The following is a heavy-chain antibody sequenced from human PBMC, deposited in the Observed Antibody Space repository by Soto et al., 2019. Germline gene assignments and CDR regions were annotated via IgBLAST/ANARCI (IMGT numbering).Heavy chain of an antibody. CDR3: ARPQFSGTYHDTFNI. Sequence: SETLSLTCTVSGLSIRRRTYYWGWIRQPPGKGLEWTGSVYYSENTYYNPSLKSRVTISVDTSKNLFSLKLTSVTAEDTAMYYCARPQFSGTYHDTFNIWGQGTMVT. CDR1: GLSIRRRTYY. D-gene: IGHD1-26*01. V-gene: IGHV4-39*02. CDR2: VYYSENT. J-gene: IGHJ3*02.